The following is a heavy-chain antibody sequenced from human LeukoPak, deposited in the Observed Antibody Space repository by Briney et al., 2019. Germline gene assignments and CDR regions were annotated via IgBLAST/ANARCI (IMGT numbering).Heavy chain of an antibody. J-gene: IGHJ6*03. Sequence: SETLSLTCTVSGYSISSGYYWGWIRQPPGKGLEWIGSIYHSGSTYYNPSLKSRVTMSVDTSKNQFSLKLSSVTAADTAVYYCARGFTTHNFHYYMDVWGKGATVTISS. D-gene: IGHD1-1*01. CDR1: GYSISSGYY. V-gene: IGHV4-38-2*02. CDR3: ARGFTTHNFHYYMDV. CDR2: IYHSGST.